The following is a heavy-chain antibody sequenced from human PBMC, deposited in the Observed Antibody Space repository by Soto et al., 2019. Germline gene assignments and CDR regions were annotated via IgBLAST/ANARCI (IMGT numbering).Heavy chain of an antibody. CDR1: GFTVSSNY. V-gene: IGHV3-53*01. CDR3: ARGVSYQLLSYFDS. Sequence: GGSLRLSCAASGFTVSSNYMSWVRQAPGKGLEWVSVIYSGGSTYYADSLKGRFTISRDNSKNTLYLQMNSLTAEDTAVYYCARGVSYQLLSYFDSWGQGTLVTVSS. CDR2: IYSGGST. J-gene: IGHJ4*02. D-gene: IGHD2-2*01.